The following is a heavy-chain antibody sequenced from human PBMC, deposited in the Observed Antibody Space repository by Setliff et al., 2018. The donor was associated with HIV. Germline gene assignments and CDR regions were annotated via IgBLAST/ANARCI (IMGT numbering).Heavy chain of an antibody. V-gene: IGHV4-39*07. Sequence: SETLSLTCTVSGGSINRSPYYWGWIRQPPGKGLEWIASIFYSGSTYHNPSLKSRVTISVDTSKNQFSLELSAVTAADTAIYYCATGITMAPDYWGQGSLVTVSS. J-gene: IGHJ4*02. D-gene: IGHD6-19*01. CDR2: IFYSGST. CDR3: ATGITMAPDY. CDR1: GGSINRSPYY.